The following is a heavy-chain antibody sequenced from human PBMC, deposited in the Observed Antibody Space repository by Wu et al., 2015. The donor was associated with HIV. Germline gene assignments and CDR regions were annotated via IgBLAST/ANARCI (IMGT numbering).Heavy chain of an antibody. Sequence: QVQLVQSGNEVKKPGASVKVSCKTSGYNFINYDVNWVRLAPGQGLQWIGWMRPESGDRGYNELFQNRVTITWDTTISTVYMDLSSLKDDDSAVYYCVQNNRIVTNGIDFYHYYGMDVWGQGTTVTVS. CDR3: VQNNRIVTNGIDFYHYYGMDV. CDR2: MRPESGDR. V-gene: IGHV1-8*03. D-gene: IGHD1-1*01. CDR1: GYNFINYD. J-gene: IGHJ6*02.